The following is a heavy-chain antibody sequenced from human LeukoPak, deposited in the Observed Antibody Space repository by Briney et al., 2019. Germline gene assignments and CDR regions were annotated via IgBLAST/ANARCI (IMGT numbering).Heavy chain of an antibody. Sequence: GGSLRLSCTASEFTVSRNYMLWVRQAPGKGLEWVSFIFSNGDTHYADSVKGRFTISRDTSKNTVSLQMNSLRVEDTAMYYCTRDQMNYWGQGTLVTVSS. CDR3: TRDQMNY. CDR2: IFSNGDT. J-gene: IGHJ4*02. CDR1: EFTVSRNY. D-gene: IGHD5-24*01. V-gene: IGHV3-53*01.